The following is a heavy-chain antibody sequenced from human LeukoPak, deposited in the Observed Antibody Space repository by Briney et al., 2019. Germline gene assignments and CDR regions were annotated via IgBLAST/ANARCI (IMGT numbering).Heavy chain of an antibody. CDR3: ARAVISFGAAVAKGFDY. J-gene: IGHJ4*02. V-gene: IGHV4-59*01. Sequence: SETLSLTCTVSGGSFSSYYWSWIRQPPGKGLEWIGYIYYSGSTDYNPSLKSRVTMSLDTSKNQFSLKLSSVTAADTAVYYCARAVISFGAAVAKGFDYWGRGTLVSVSS. D-gene: IGHD3-16*01. CDR1: GGSFSSYY. CDR2: IYYSGST.